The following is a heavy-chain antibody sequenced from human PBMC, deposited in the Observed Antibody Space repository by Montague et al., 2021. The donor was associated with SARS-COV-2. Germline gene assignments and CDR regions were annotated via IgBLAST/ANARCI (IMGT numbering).Heavy chain of an antibody. CDR2: IYWDDDK. J-gene: IGHJ4*02. CDR3: AHRGGNSRTKSYFDY. V-gene: IGHV2-5*02. Sequence: PALVKPTQTLTLTCTFSGFSLSTSGEAVAWIRQPPGKALEWLALIYWDDDKRYSPSLKSSLTITKDTPKNQVVLTMTNMDPVDTATYYCAHRGGNSRTKSYFDYWGQGALVTVSS. D-gene: IGHD4-23*01. CDR1: GFSLSTSGEA.